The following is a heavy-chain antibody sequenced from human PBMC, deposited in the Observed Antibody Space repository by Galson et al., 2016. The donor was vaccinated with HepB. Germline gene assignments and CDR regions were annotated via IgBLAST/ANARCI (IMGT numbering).Heavy chain of an antibody. CDR2: VYSSGST. CDR3: ARALAARRGSWFDP. CDR1: GGSVSSTSFY. Sequence: SETLSLTCTVSGGSVSSTSFYWSWIRQPPGKGPEWIGYVYSSGSTNYTPSLKSRVTISVDTSNNQFSLKLNSMTAADTAVYYCARALAARRGSWFDPWGQGTLVTVSS. J-gene: IGHJ5*02. V-gene: IGHV4-61*01. D-gene: IGHD6-6*01.